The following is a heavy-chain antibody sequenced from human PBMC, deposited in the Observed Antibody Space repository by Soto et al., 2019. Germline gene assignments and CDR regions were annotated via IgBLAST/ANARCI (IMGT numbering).Heavy chain of an antibody. J-gene: IGHJ5*01. CDR1: GFTFSSYG. CDR3: ARGTATDGLDS. CDR2: IWYDGRNE. D-gene: IGHD2-21*02. V-gene: IGHV3-33*01. Sequence: GGSLRLSCVASGFTFSSYGMHWVRQAPGKGLEWVAFIWYDGRNENYTDSVKGRFSISRDNSKNTLFLQMNSLRVDDTAVYYCARGTATDGLDSWGQGTLVTRLL.